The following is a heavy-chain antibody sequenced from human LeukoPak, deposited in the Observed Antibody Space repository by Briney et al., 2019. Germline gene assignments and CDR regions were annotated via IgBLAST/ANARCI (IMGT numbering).Heavy chain of an antibody. CDR3: ARDSSCYDTSGYFDY. CDR2: ISSSGSTI. D-gene: IGHD3-22*01. V-gene: IGHV3-48*03. CDR1: GFTFSSYE. J-gene: IGHJ4*02. Sequence: GGSLRLSCAASGFTFSSYEMNWVRQAPGKGLEWVSYISSSGSTIYYADSVKGRFTISRDNAKNSLYLQMNSLRAEDTAVYYCARDSSCYDTSGYFDYWGQGTLVTVSS.